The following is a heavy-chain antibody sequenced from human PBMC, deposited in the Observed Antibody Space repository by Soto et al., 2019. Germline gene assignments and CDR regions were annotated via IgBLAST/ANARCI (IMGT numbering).Heavy chain of an antibody. CDR3: ARVILYGSGYYHPYFDY. D-gene: IGHD3-22*01. CDR1: GFTFSSYD. J-gene: IGHJ4*02. CDR2: ISSSGFTE. V-gene: IGHV3-48*03. Sequence: GGSLRLSCAASGFTFSSYDMHWVRQAPGKGLEWISYISSSGFTEYYADSVKGRFTISRDNAKNSLYLHLNSLRAEDTAVYYCARVILYGSGYYHPYFDYWGQGALVTVSS.